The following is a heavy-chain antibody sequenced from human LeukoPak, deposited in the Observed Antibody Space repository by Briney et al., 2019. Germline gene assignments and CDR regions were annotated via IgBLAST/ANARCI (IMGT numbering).Heavy chain of an antibody. CDR2: IYASGST. D-gene: IGHD2/OR15-2a*01. V-gene: IGHV4-4*07. CDR1: GASITTYY. CDR3: ARYFYADDGHHPFDH. J-gene: IGHJ5*02. Sequence: PSETLSLTCTVSGASITTYYWNWIRQPAGKRPEWIGRIYASGSTNYNPSLKSRVIISMDKSKNQFSLNVTSVTAADTAVYYCARYFYADDGHHPFDHWGLGTLVTVSS.